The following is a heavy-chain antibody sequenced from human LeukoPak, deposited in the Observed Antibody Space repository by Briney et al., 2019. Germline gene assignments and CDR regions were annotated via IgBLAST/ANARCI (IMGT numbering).Heavy chain of an antibody. Sequence: SVKVSCKASGGTFSSYAISWVRQAPGQGLEWMGGIIPIFGTANYAQKFQSRVTITADESTSTAYMELSSLRSEDTAVYYCARGHPHYGGNPYYFDYWGQGTLVTVSS. CDR1: GGTFSSYA. CDR3: ARGHPHYGGNPYYFDY. D-gene: IGHD4-23*01. CDR2: IIPIFGTA. J-gene: IGHJ4*02. V-gene: IGHV1-69*13.